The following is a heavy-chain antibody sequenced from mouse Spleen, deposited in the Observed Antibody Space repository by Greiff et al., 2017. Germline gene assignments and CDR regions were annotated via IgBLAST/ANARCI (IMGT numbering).Heavy chain of an antibody. D-gene: IGHD1-1*01. V-gene: IGHV1-69*01. CDR1: GYTFTSYW. CDR2: IDPSDSYT. CDR3: ARSLPYYGSSSMFAY. Sequence: VQLQQPGAELVMPGASVKLSCKASGYTFTSYWMHWVKQRPGQGLEWIGEIDPSDSYTNYNQKFKGKATLTVDKSSSTAYMQLSSLTSEDSAVYYCARSLPYYGSSSMFAYWGQGTLVTVSA. J-gene: IGHJ3*01.